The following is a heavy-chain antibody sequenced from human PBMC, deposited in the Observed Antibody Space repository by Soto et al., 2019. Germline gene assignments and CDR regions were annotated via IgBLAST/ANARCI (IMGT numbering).Heavy chain of an antibody. CDR2: IYYSGST. CDR1: GGSISSYY. V-gene: IGHV4-59*08. J-gene: IGHJ4*02. D-gene: IGHD1-26*01. CDR3: ATWGISGDHHFDY. Sequence: SETLSLTCTVSGGSISSYYWSWIRQPPGKGLEWIGYIYYSGSTNYNPSLKSRVTISVDTSKNQFSLKLSSVTAADTAVYYCATWGISGDHHFDYWGQGTLVTVSS.